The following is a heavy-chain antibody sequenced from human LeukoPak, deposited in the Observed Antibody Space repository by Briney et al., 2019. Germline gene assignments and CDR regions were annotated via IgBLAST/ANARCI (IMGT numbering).Heavy chain of an antibody. D-gene: IGHD6-6*01. J-gene: IGHJ4*02. CDR3: AKGFSSYTSSSAGADY. CDR2: ISGSGTTT. Sequence: PGGSLRLSCAASGFTFSSYAMTWVRQPPGKGLEWVSAISGSGTTTSYADSVKGRFTISRDNSKNTLFLQMNSLRAEDTALYYCAKGFSSYTSSSAGADYWGQGTLVTVSS. CDR1: GFTFSSYA. V-gene: IGHV3-23*01.